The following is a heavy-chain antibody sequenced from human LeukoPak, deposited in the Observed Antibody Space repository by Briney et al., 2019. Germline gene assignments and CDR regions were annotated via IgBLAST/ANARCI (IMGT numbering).Heavy chain of an antibody. V-gene: IGHV3-23*01. D-gene: IGHD3-16*01. J-gene: IGHJ4*02. Sequence: GGSLRLSCAASGFTFGSFPVNWVRQAPGKGLEWVSGISGSGESIHYADSVEGRFTISRDNSKNTLYLQMNSLRVEDTAVYYCAKDWGYWGQGTLVTVSS. CDR3: AKDWGY. CDR2: ISGSGESI. CDR1: GFTFGSFP.